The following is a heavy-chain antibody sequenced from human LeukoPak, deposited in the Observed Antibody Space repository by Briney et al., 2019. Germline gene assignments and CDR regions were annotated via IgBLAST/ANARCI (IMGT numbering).Heavy chain of an antibody. CDR3: ARGQNMITFGGVIVPGDY. V-gene: IGHV1-2*02. Sequence: ASVKVSCKASGYTFTGYYMHWVRQAPGQGLEWMGWINPNSGGTNYAQKLQGRVTMTTDTSTSTAYMELRSLRSDDTAVYYCARGQNMITFGGVIVPGDYWGQGTLVTVSS. D-gene: IGHD3-16*02. CDR1: GYTFTGYY. CDR2: INPNSGGT. J-gene: IGHJ4*02.